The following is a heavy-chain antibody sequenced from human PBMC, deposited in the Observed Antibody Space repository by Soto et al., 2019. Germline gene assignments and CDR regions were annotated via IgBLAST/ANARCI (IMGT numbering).Heavy chain of an antibody. D-gene: IGHD2-2*01. CDR3: TRAGGLGYCSSTSCPTHYYYYYGMDV. CDR2: IRSKAYGGTT. Sequence: GGSLILSCPASGLTFGDYAMSWFRPDPGKGLEWVGFIRSKAYGGTTEYAASVKGRFTISRDDSKSIAYLQMNSLKTEDTAVYYCTRAGGLGYCSSTSCPTHYYYYYGMDVWGQGTTVTVSS. J-gene: IGHJ6*02. CDR1: GLTFGDYA. V-gene: IGHV3-49*03.